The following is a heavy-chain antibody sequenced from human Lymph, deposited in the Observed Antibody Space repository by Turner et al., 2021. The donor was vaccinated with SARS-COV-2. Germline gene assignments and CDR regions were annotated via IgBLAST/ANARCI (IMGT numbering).Heavy chain of an antibody. J-gene: IGHJ4*02. CDR3: ARREWGGSLGHIDY. V-gene: IGHV5-51*01. CDR1: GYSFTTYW. D-gene: IGHD3-3*01. Sequence: VQLVPSGAEVKKPAESLKISCRPPGYSFTTYWLSWVRQMPGKGLEWMGIIYPGDSDTIYGPSFQGQVTISADKSISTAYLQWSSLKAADTAVYYCARREWGGSLGHIDYWGQGTLVTVSS. CDR2: IYPGDSDT.